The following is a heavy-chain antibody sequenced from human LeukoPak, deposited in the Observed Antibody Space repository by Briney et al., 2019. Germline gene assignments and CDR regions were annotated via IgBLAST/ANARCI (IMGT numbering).Heavy chain of an antibody. J-gene: IGHJ4*02. CDR2: IYNSGST. CDR1: GGSISSSAYC. CDR3: ARRTTGTKWFDY. V-gene: IGHV4-31*03. Sequence: SSQTLSLTCTVSGGSISSSAYCWSWIRQHPGKGLEWIGHIYNSGSTYYKPSLKSRVTISVDRSKDQFSLKLNSVTAADTAVYYCARRTTGTKWFDYWGQGTLVTVSS. D-gene: IGHD1-1*01.